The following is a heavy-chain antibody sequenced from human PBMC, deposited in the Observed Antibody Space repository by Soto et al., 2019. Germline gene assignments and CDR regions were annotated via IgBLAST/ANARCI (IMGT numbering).Heavy chain of an antibody. CDR2: IIPIFGTA. CDR3: ARYRLWSSGYYPKDAFDI. V-gene: IGHV1-69*13. CDR1: GGAFSSYA. D-gene: IGHD3-22*01. Sequence: SLKVSCKASGGAFSSYAISWVRQAPGQGLEWMGGIIPIFGTANYAQKFQGRVTINADDSTSTAYMELSSLRSEDTAVYYCARYRLWSSGYYPKDAFDIWGQGTMVTVSS. J-gene: IGHJ3*02.